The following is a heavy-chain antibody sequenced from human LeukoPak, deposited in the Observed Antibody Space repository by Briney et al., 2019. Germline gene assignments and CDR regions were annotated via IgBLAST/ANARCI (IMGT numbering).Heavy chain of an antibody. CDR3: ASQNLQLWDEDYYYGMDV. V-gene: IGHV1-2*02. D-gene: IGHD5-18*01. Sequence: ASVKVSCKASGYTFTGYYMHWVRQAPGQGLEWMGWINPNSGGTNYAQKFQGRVTMTRDTSISTAYMELSRLRSDDRAVYYCASQNLQLWDEDYYYGMDVWGQGTTVTVSS. CDR2: INPNSGGT. J-gene: IGHJ6*02. CDR1: GYTFTGYY.